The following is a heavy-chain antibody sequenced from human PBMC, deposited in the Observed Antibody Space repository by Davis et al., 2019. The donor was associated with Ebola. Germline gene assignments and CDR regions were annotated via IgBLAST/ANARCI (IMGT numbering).Heavy chain of an antibody. CDR1: GFTFNIFS. Sequence: PGGSLRLSCAASGFTFNIFSMSWVRQAPGKGLEWVATMKHNGIDTYYVDSVKGRFFISRDNTKNSLYLQMNSLTAEDAAHYFCARDNYNYVGFDNWGQGTLVSVSS. V-gene: IGHV3-7*01. CDR3: ARDNYNYVGFDN. D-gene: IGHD5-24*01. CDR2: MKHNGIDT. J-gene: IGHJ4*02.